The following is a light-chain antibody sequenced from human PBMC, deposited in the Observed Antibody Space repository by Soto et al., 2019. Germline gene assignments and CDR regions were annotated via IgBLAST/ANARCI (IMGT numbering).Light chain of an antibody. J-gene: IGKJ5*01. Sequence: IQLTQTPSSLSASVGDRFTINFRASQAISNYLAWYQQKPGKAPNLLIYGASTLHSGVPSRFSGSVSGTDFTLTISSLQPEDFATYYCQQVNSYPNTFGQGTRLEI. CDR2: GAS. CDR1: QAISNY. V-gene: IGKV1-9*01. CDR3: QQVNSYPNT.